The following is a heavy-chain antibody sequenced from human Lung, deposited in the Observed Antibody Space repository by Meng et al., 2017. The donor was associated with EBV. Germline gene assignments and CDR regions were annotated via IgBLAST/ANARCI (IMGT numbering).Heavy chain of an antibody. D-gene: IGHD2-2*01. Sequence: VQLEQSCPGPVKTSXXRLLTCYISGDSVSSNRAAWNWIRQSPLSGLEWLGRTYYMSKWYNDYAVSVKSRISINPDTSKNQFSLQLNSVTPEDTAVYYCARATSGFDSWGQGTRVTVSS. CDR3: ARATSGFDS. V-gene: IGHV6-1*01. J-gene: IGHJ4*02. CDR1: GDSVSSNRAA. CDR2: TYYMSKWYN.